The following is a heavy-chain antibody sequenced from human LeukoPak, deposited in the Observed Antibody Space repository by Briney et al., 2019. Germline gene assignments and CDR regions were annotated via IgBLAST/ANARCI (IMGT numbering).Heavy chain of an antibody. CDR1: GYTFTSYD. D-gene: IGHD5-18*01. Sequence: ASVKVSCKASGYTFTSYDINWVRQATGQGLEWMGWMNPNGGNTGYAQKFQGRVTMTRNTSISTAYMELSSLRSEDTAVYYCARLYRYSYGYKFERIDPDYWGQGTLVTVSS. J-gene: IGHJ4*02. V-gene: IGHV1-8*01. CDR2: MNPNGGNT. CDR3: ARLYRYSYGYKFERIDPDY.